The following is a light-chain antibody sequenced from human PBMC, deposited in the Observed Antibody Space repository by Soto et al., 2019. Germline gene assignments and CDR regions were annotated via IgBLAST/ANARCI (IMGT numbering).Light chain of an antibody. V-gene: IGLV1-47*01. J-gene: IGLJ7*01. CDR2: RNS. Sequence: QSALTQPPSASGNPGQTVTISCAGSSSNIVINYVYWYQQLPGTAPKILIYRNSQRPSGIPDRFSGSKSGTSASLAISGLRAEDEADYYCAAWEDSLGRHAVFVGGTQLTVL. CDR1: SSNIVINY. CDR3: AAWEDSLGRHAV.